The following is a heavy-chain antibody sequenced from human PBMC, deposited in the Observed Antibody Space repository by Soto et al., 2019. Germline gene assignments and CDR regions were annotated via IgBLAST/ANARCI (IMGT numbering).Heavy chain of an antibody. CDR3: ARGRGIAAADSAEYFQH. D-gene: IGHD6-13*01. Sequence: SETLSLTCAVYGGSFSGYYWSWIRQPPGKGLEWIGEINHSGSTNYNPSLKSRVTISVDTSKNQFSLKLSSVTAADTAVYYCARGRGIAAADSAEYFQHWGQGTLVTVSS. CDR2: INHSGST. CDR1: GGSFSGYY. V-gene: IGHV4-34*01. J-gene: IGHJ1*01.